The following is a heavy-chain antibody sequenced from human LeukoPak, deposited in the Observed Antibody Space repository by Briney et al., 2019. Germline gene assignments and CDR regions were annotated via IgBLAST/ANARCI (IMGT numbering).Heavy chain of an antibody. CDR3: ARHPDYYYSYMDV. Sequence: PSETLSLTCTVSGGSISSSSYYWGWIRQPPGKGLEWIGSMYYSGSTYYNPSLKSRVTISVDTSKNQFSLKLSSVTAADTAVYYCARHPDYYYSYMDVWGKGTTVTISS. J-gene: IGHJ6*03. CDR2: MYYSGST. V-gene: IGHV4-39*01. CDR1: GGSISSSSYY.